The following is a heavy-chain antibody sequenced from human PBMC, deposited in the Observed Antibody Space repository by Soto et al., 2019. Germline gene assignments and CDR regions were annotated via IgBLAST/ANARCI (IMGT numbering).Heavy chain of an antibody. D-gene: IGHD3-10*01. J-gene: IGHJ4*02. V-gene: IGHV3-48*04. CDR3: AGIRDDY. CDR2: IRSGTSTI. CDR1: GFTFSITA. Sequence: GSLRLSCAASGFTFSITALSWFRQAPGKGLEYISYIRSGTSTIFYADSVKGRFTISRDNAKSSLYLQMNSLRAEDTAVYYCAGIRDDYWGQGTRVTVSS.